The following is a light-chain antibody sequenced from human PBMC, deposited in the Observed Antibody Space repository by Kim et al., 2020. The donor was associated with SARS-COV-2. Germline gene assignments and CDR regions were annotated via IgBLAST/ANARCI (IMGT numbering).Light chain of an antibody. V-gene: IGKV1-6*01. CDR2: AAS. CDR3: LQDANYPRT. Sequence: AIQMTQSPSSLSASVGDRVTITCRASQGIRNDLDWYQQRPGKAPRLLIYAASSLQEGVPSRFRGSGSGTDFTLTISSLQPEDSATYYCLQDANYPRTFGGGTKVDIK. J-gene: IGKJ4*01. CDR1: QGIRND.